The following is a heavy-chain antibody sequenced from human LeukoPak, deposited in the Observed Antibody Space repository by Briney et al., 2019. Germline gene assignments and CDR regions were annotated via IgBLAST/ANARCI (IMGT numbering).Heavy chain of an antibody. CDR1: GYTFTSYD. V-gene: IGHV1-8*03. Sequence: GASVKVSCKASGYTFTSYDINWVRQATGQGLEWMGWMNPNSGNTGYAQKFQGRVTITRNTSISTAYMELSSLRSEDTAVYYCARLGIMWPWFDPWGQRTLVTVSS. J-gene: IGHJ5*02. CDR3: ARLGIMWPWFDP. D-gene: IGHD7-27*01. CDR2: MNPNSGNT.